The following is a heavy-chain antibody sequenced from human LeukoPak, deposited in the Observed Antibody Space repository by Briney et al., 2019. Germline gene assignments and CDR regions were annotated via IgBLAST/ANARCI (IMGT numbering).Heavy chain of an antibody. CDR1: GFTFSSYG. V-gene: IGHV3-48*04. CDR3: ARDWGPTYRYAFDI. J-gene: IGHJ3*02. D-gene: IGHD3-16*01. CDR2: ISNSGSTI. Sequence: GGSLRLSCAASGFTFSSYGMHWVRQAPGKGLEWVSYISNSGSTIYYADSVKGRFTISRDNAKNSLYLQMNSLRAEDTAVYYCARDWGPTYRYAFDIWGQGTLVTVSS.